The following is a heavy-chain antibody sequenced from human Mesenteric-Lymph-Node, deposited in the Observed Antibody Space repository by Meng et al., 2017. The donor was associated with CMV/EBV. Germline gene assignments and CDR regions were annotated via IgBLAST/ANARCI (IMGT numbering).Heavy chain of an antibody. D-gene: IGHD7-27*01. CDR1: GIIFNTHG. CDR2: IWYDGSNK. CDR3: AKDLGYDTGVCYYGMDV. V-gene: IGHV3-33*06. J-gene: IGHJ6*02. Sequence: GESLKISCAASGIIFNTHGIHWLRQAPGKGLEWVAVIWYDGSNKYYADSVKGRFTISRDNSKNTLYLQMNSLRAEDTAVYYCAKDLGYDTGVCYYGMDVWGQGTTVTVSS.